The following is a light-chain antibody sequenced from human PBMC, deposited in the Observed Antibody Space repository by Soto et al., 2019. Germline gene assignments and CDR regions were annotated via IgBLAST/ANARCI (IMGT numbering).Light chain of an antibody. CDR3: SSYTSSSFYV. V-gene: IGLV2-14*01. Sequence: QSVLTQPASVSGSPGQSITISCTGTSSDVGGYIYLSWYQQHPGKAPTLMIYDVSNPPSGVSNRFSGAKSGNTASLTISGRQAEDEADYYCSSYTSSSFYVFGTGTKLTVL. CDR1: SSDVGGYIY. J-gene: IGLJ1*01. CDR2: DVS.